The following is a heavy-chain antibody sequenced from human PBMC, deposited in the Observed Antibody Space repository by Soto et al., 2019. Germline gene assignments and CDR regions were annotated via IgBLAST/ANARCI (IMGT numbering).Heavy chain of an antibody. D-gene: IGHD2-8*01. Sequence: ASVKVSCKASGYTFSSYGINWVRQAPGQGLEWMGWISTYNDNTNYAENLQDRVTMTTDTSTSTAYMELRSLRSDDTAVYYCARDAWVTNAPDGPDIWGQGTMVTVSS. CDR3: ARDAWVTNAPDGPDI. CDR1: GYTFSSYG. V-gene: IGHV1-18*01. J-gene: IGHJ3*02. CDR2: ISTYNDNT.